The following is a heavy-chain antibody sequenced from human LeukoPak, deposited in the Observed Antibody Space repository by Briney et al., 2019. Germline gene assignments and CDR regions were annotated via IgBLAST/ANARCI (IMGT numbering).Heavy chain of an antibody. CDR2: IRFDGNNK. Sequence: PGGSLRLSCAASGFTFSNYGVHWVRQAPGKGLEWVSFIRFDGNNKYYGDSVKGRFIIFRDYSKNTVYLQMNSLRGEDTAVYYCARDGVTRRYNTYYYMDVWGKGTTVTVSS. CDR3: ARDGVTRRYNTYYYMDV. J-gene: IGHJ6*03. V-gene: IGHV3-30*02. D-gene: IGHD1-1*01. CDR1: GFTFSNYG.